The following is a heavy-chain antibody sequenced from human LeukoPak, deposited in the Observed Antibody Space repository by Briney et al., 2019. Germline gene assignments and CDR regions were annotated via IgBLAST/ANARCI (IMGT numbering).Heavy chain of an antibody. CDR3: ARVSYMTTVSNFDY. D-gene: IGHD4-17*01. CDR2: IYYSGST. Sequence: PSETLSLTCTVSGGSISSGGYYWSWIRQHPGKGLEWIGYIYYSGSTYYNPSLKSRVTISVDTSKNQFSLKLSSVTAADTAVYYCARVSYMTTVSNFDYWGQGTLVIVSS. J-gene: IGHJ4*02. CDR1: GGSISSGGYY. V-gene: IGHV4-31*03.